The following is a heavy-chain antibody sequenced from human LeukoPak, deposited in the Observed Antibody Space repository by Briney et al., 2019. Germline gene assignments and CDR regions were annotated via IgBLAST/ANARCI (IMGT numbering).Heavy chain of an antibody. J-gene: IGHJ4*02. CDR2: FDPEDGET. CDR3: ATSPGDIVVVPAARKFDY. D-gene: IGHD2-2*01. CDR1: GYTLTELS. V-gene: IGHV1-24*01. Sequence: ASVKVSCTVSGYTLTELSMHWVRQAPGKGLEWMGGFDPEDGETIYAQKFQGRVTMTEDTSTDTAYMELSSLRSEDTAVYYCATSPGDIVVVPAARKFDYWGQGTLVTVSS.